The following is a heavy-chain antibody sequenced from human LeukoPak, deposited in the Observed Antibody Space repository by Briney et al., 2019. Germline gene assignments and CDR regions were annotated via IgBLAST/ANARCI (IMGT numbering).Heavy chain of an antibody. J-gene: IGHJ3*01. V-gene: IGHV3-23*01. CDR1: GFSFSGYA. CDR2: VSDSGVNT. D-gene: IGHD1-1*01. Sequence: PGGSLRLSCAASGFSFSGYAMSWVRQAPGKGLDWVSGVSDSGVNTYYADSVKGRFTISRDNTNTSLFLQMNSLRAEDTATYFCARRGTDASFSFFDVWGQGTMVTVSS. CDR3: ARRGTDASFSFFDV.